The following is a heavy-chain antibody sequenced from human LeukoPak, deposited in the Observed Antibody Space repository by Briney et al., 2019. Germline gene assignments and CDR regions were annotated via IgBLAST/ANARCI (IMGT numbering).Heavy chain of an antibody. CDR2: ISAYNGNT. Sequence: ASVKVSCRASGYTFTSYGISWVRQAPGQGLEWMGWISAYNGNTNYAQKLQGRVTMTTDTSTSTAYMELRSLRSDDTAVYYCASSLWFGELATWGQGTLVTVSS. D-gene: IGHD3-10*01. CDR3: ASSLWFGELAT. V-gene: IGHV1-18*01. CDR1: GYTFTSYG. J-gene: IGHJ4*02.